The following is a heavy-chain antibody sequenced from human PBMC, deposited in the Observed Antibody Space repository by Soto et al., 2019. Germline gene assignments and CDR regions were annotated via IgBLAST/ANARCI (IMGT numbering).Heavy chain of an antibody. Sequence: SGGPLRLSCAASGFTFSNAWMNWVRQAPGKGLEWVGRIKSKTDGGTTEYAAPVKGRFTISRDDSKNTLYLQMNSLKTEDTAVYYCTPSYDFWSGDRDYFDYWGQGTLVTVSS. CDR2: IKSKTDGGTT. D-gene: IGHD3-3*01. J-gene: IGHJ4*02. CDR3: TPSYDFWSGDRDYFDY. V-gene: IGHV3-15*07. CDR1: GFTFSNAW.